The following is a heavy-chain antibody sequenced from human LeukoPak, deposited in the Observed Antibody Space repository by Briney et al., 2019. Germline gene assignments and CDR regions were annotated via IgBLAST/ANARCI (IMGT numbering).Heavy chain of an antibody. D-gene: IGHD6-13*01. V-gene: IGHV1-2*02. J-gene: IGHJ4*02. CDR1: GYSFTGYY. CDR2: VVPDSGGT. CDR3: ARSAPQLDY. Sequence: ASVKVSCKASGYSFTGYYIHWVRQAPGQGLEWMGWVVPDSGGTIYAPKFQGRVTMTRDTSIATAYMELSRLTSGDTAMYYCARSAPQLDYWGQGTLVTVSS.